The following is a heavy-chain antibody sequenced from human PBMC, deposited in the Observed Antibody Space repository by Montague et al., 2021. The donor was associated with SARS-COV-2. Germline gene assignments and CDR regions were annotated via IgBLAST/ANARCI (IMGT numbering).Heavy chain of an antibody. Sequence: SETLSLTCTVSGGSIGRYYWSWIRQPAGKGLEWIGRIYTSGSTXXXPSXXXRVTMSVDTSKNQFSLKLSSVTAADTAVYYCARVFPRWLQFDPYFDYWGQGTLVTVSS. V-gene: IGHV4-4*07. CDR2: IYTSGST. J-gene: IGHJ4*02. CDR3: ARVFPRWLQFDPYFDY. D-gene: IGHD5-24*01. CDR1: GGSIGRYY.